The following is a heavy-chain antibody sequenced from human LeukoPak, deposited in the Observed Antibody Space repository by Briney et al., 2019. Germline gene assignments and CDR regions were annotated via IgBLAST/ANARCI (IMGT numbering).Heavy chain of an antibody. CDR3: ARGSTYYDILTGNPNLRFFYAHPAPNYFDY. Sequence: ASVKVSCKASGYTFTGYYMHWVRQAPGQGLEWMGWINPNSGGTNYAQKFQGRVTTTRDTSISTAYMELSRLRSDDTAVYYCARGSTYYDILTGNPNLRFFYAHPAPNYFDYWGQGTLVTVSS. CDR1: GYTFTGYY. J-gene: IGHJ4*02. CDR2: INPNSGGT. D-gene: IGHD3-9*01. V-gene: IGHV1-2*02.